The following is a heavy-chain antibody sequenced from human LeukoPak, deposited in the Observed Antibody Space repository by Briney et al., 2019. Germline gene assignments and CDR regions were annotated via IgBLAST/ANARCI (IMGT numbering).Heavy chain of an antibody. CDR1: GYTFTTHW. J-gene: IGHJ4*02. D-gene: IGHD4-23*01. Sequence: GESLKISCKGSGYTFTTHWIGWVRQMPGKGLEWMGIIYPGDSETSYSPSFQGQVTISADKSITTAYLQWGSLKASDTAMYYCARSDFHGNSFDYWGQGTLVTVS. CDR3: ARSDFHGNSFDY. CDR2: IYPGDSET. V-gene: IGHV5-51*01.